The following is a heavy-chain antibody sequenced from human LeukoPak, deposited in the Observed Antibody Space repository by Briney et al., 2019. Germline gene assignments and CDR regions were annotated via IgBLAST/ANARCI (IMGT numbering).Heavy chain of an antibody. Sequence: TGGSLRLSCAASGFTFDDYAMHWVRQAPGKGLEWVSGISWNSGSIGYADSVKGRFTISRDNAKNSLYLQMNSLRAEDTALYYCAKGKDSNYYSYGMDVWGQGTTVTVSS. D-gene: IGHD4-4*01. CDR1: GFTFDDYA. CDR3: AKGKDSNYYSYGMDV. CDR2: ISWNSGSI. V-gene: IGHV3-9*01. J-gene: IGHJ6*02.